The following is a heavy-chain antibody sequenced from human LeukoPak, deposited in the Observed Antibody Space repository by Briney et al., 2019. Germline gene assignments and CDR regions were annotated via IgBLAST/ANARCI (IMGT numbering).Heavy chain of an antibody. CDR1: GGSFSGYY. V-gene: IGHV4-59*01. J-gene: IGHJ4*02. Sequence: PSETLSLTCAVYGGSFSGYYWSWIRQPPGKGLEWIGYIYYSGSTKYNPSLRSRVTISVDTSKNQFSLKLSSVTAADTAVYYCARGFYSSSFDYWGQGTLVTVSS. CDR3: ARGFYSSSFDY. D-gene: IGHD6-6*01. CDR2: IYYSGST.